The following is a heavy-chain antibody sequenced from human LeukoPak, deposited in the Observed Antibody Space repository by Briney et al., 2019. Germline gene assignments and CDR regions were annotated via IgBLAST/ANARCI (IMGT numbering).Heavy chain of an antibody. V-gene: IGHV4-61*01. J-gene: IGHJ3*02. CDR3: ARDTYYYDSSGLGHDAFDI. Sequence: SETLSLTCTVSGGSISSSSYYWGWIRQPPGKGLEWIGYIYYSGSTNYNPSLKSRVTISVDTSKNQFSLKLSPVTAADTAVYYCARDTYYYDSSGLGHDAFDIWGQGTMVTVSS. CDR1: GGSISSSSYY. CDR2: IYYSGST. D-gene: IGHD3-22*01.